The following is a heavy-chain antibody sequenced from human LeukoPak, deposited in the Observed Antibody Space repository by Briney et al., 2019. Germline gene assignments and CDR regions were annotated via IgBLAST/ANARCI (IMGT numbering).Heavy chain of an antibody. CDR1: GFTFSSSA. V-gene: IGHV3-23*01. J-gene: IGHJ6*02. CDR2: ISASGGST. CDR3: AKGLTFYSYSGMDG. D-gene: IGHD6-19*01. Sequence: PGGSLRLSCAASGFTFSSSAMSWVRQVPGKGLEWVSGISASGGSTYYADSVRGRFTTSRDNSKNTLHLQMNSLRAEDTAVYYCAKGLTFYSYSGMDGWGQGTTVTVSS.